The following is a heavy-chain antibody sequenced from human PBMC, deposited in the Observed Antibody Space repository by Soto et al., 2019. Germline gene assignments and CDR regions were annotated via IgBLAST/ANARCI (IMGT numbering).Heavy chain of an antibody. V-gene: IGHV4-34*01. CDR1: GGSFSGYY. J-gene: IGHJ4*02. Sequence: QVQLQQWGAGLLKPSETPSLTCAVYGGSFSGYYWSWIRQPPGKGLEWIGEINHSGSTNYNPSLKSRVTISVDTSKNQFSLKLSSVTAADTAVYYCARGRYGYFDYWGQGTLVTVSS. CDR3: ARGRYGYFDY. CDR2: INHSGST. D-gene: IGHD3-9*01.